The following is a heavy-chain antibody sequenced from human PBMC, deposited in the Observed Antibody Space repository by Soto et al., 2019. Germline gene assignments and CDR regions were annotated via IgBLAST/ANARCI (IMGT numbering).Heavy chain of an antibody. D-gene: IGHD3-10*01. CDR3: ARANYYGSPGDFDY. CDR2: ISSSSSTI. V-gene: IGHV3-48*01. Sequence: LILFGAASGFTFSSYSMNWSLQAPGKGLEWVSYISSSSSTIYYADSVKGRFTISRDNAKNSLYLQMNSLRAEDTAVYYCARANYYGSPGDFDYWGQGTLVTVSS. CDR1: GFTFSSYS. J-gene: IGHJ4*02.